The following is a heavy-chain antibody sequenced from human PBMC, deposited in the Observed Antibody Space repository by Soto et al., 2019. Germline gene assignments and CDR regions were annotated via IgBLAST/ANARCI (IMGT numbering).Heavy chain of an antibody. J-gene: IGHJ4*02. D-gene: IGHD2-2*01. CDR1: GGTFSSYT. CDR2: IIPILGIA. V-gene: IGHV1-69*02. Sequence: SVKVSCKASGGTFSSYTISWVRQAPGQGLEWMGRIIPILGIANYAQKFQGRVTITADKSTSTAYMELSSLRSEDTAVYYCARVNRYCSSTSCPSNDIYYFDYWGQGTLVTVSS. CDR3: ARVNRYCSSTSCPSNDIYYFDY.